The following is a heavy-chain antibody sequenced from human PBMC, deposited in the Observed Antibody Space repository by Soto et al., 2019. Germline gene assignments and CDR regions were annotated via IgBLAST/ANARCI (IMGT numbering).Heavy chain of an antibody. D-gene: IGHD5-18*01. CDR1: GGSISSGDYY. CDR2: IYYSGST. J-gene: IGHJ5*02. Sequence: SETLSLTCTVSGGSISSGDYYWSWIRQPPGKGLEWIGYIYYSGSTYYNPSLKSRVTISVDTSKNQFSLKLSSVTAADTAVYYCARDREVGTAAQGRFDPWGQGTLVTVSS. CDR3: ARDREVGTAAQGRFDP. V-gene: IGHV4-30-4*01.